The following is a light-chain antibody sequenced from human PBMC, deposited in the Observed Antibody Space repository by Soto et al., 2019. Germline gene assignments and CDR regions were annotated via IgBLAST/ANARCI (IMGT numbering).Light chain of an antibody. Sequence: EIVMTHSPAALSVSPGEIVTLSCRASQSISFNLAWYQQKPGQAPRLLIYDASNRATGIPARFSGSGSGTDFTLTISSLEPEDFAVYYCQQRSNWPPFTFGPGTKVDIK. V-gene: IGKV3-11*01. J-gene: IGKJ3*01. CDR3: QQRSNWPPFT. CDR1: QSISFN. CDR2: DAS.